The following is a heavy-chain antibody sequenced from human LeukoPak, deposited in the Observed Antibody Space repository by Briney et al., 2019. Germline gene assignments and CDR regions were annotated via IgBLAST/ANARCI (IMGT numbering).Heavy chain of an antibody. J-gene: IGHJ6*03. V-gene: IGHV3-21*01. CDR3: ARVGPSGYYDSSGYYWGDYYYMDV. D-gene: IGHD3-22*01. Sequence: GGSLRLSCAASGFTFSSYSMNWVRQAPGKGLEWVSSISSSSSYIYYADSVKGRFTISRDNAKNSLYLQMNSLRAEDTAVYYCARVGPSGYYDSSGYYWGDYYYMDVWGKGTTVTVSS. CDR2: ISSSSSYI. CDR1: GFTFSSYS.